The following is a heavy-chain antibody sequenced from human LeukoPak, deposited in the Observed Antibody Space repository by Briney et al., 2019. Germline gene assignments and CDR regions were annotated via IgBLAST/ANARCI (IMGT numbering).Heavy chain of an antibody. V-gene: IGHV1-69*05. CDR2: IIPIIGTA. CDR3: ARGNWDSRGWYYAY. D-gene: IGHD6-13*01. CDR1: GGTFSSYA. J-gene: IGHJ4*02. Sequence: ASVKVSCKASGGTFSSYAISWVRQAPGQGLEWMGGIIPIIGTANYAQKFQGRVTITTDESTNTAYMELSSLRSDDTASYYFARGNWDSRGWYYAYWGQGTLVTV.